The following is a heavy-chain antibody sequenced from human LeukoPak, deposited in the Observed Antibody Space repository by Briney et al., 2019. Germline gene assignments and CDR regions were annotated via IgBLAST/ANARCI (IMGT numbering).Heavy chain of an antibody. CDR1: GNSISSGDYY. J-gene: IGHJ4*02. Sequence: SETLSLTCTVSGNSISSGDYYWSWIRQPPGKGLEWIGYIYYSGSTNYNPSLKSRVTISVDTSKNQFSLRLSSVTAADTAVYYCARVTGYVMEDYFDYWGQGILVTVSS. CDR3: ARVTGYVMEDYFDY. V-gene: IGHV4-61*08. CDR2: IYYSGST. D-gene: IGHD6-13*01.